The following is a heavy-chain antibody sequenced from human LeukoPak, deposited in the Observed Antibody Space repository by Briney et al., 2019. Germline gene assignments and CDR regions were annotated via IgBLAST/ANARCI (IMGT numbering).Heavy chain of an antibody. CDR1: GGSVSDYY. V-gene: IGHV4-59*02. CDR3: ARGPTPHY. CDR2: IYYSGST. J-gene: IGHJ4*02. Sequence: SETLSLTCTISGGSVSDYYWSWIRQSPGKGLEWIGYIYYSGSTNYNPSLKSRVTISVDTSKNQFSLKLSSVTAADTAVYYCARGPTPHYWGQGTLVTVSS.